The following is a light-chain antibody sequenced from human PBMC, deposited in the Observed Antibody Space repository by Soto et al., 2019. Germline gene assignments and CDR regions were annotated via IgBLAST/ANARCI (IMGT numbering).Light chain of an antibody. J-gene: IGKJ4*01. Sequence: EIVMTQSPATLSVSPGERATLSCRASQSVSSNLAWYQQKPGQAPRLLILGASTRATGVPARFSGSGSGTEFTLTISSLQSEDFAVYYCQQYKNWPPLTFGGGTKVEI. CDR1: QSVSSN. CDR3: QQYKNWPPLT. CDR2: GAS. V-gene: IGKV3-15*01.